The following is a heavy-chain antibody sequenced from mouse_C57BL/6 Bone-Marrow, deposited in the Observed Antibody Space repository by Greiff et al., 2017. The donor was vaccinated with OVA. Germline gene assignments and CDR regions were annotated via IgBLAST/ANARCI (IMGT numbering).Heavy chain of an antibody. CDR3: ARSSMVTAWFAY. J-gene: IGHJ3*01. D-gene: IGHD2-1*01. V-gene: IGHV1-76*01. Sequence: QVHVKQSGAELVRPGASVKLSCKASGYTFTDYYINWVKQRPGQGLEWIARIYPGSGNTYYNEKLKGKVTLTAEKSYSTAYMQLSSLTSEDSAVYFCARSSMVTAWFAYWGQGTLVTVSA. CDR2: IYPGSGNT. CDR1: GYTFTDYY.